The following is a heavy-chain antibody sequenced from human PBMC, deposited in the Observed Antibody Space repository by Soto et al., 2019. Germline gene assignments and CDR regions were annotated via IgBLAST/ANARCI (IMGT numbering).Heavy chain of an antibody. V-gene: IGHV3-21*01. CDR1: GFTFSSYS. CDR3: ARDFNDYGDYGRLGAAFDY. J-gene: IGHJ4*02. CDR2: ISSSSSYI. Sequence: EVQLVESGGGLVKPGGSLRLSCAASGFTFSSYSMNWVRQAPGKGLEWVSSISSSSSYIYYADSVKGRFTISRDNAKNSLYLQMNSLRAEDTAVYYCARDFNDYGDYGRLGAAFDYWGQGTLVTVSS. D-gene: IGHD4-17*01.